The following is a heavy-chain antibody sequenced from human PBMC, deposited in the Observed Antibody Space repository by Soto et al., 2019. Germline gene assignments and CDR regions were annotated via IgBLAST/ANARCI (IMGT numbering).Heavy chain of an antibody. CDR3: AREVTWTTATTDPYYFDY. J-gene: IGHJ4*02. CDR1: GGTFSSYA. V-gene: IGHV1-69*01. Sequence: QVQLVQSGAEVKKPGSSVKVSCKASGGTFSSYAISWVRQAPGQGLEWMGGIIPIFGTANYAQKFQGRVTITADESTSTAYMELSSLRSEDTAVYYCAREVTWTTATTDPYYFDYWGKGTLVTVSS. CDR2: IIPIFGTA. D-gene: IGHD2-21*02.